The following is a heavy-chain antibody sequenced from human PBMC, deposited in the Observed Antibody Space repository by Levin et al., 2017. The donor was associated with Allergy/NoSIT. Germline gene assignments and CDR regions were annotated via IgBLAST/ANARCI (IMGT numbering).Heavy chain of an antibody. CDR1: GFSLSTSGMC. V-gene: IGHV2-70*11. D-gene: IGHD5-18*01. CDR2: IDWDDDK. CDR3: ARIPHLGPSYGYYYGMDV. J-gene: IGHJ6*02. Sequence: TLSLTCTFSGFSLSTSGMCVTWIRQPPGKGLEWLARIDWDDDKYYSTSLKTRLTISKDTSKNQVVLTMTNMDPVDTATYSCARIPHLGPSYGYYYGMDVWGQGTTVTVSS.